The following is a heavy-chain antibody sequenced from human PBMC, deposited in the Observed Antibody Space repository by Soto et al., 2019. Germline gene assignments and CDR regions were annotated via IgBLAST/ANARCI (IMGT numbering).Heavy chain of an antibody. Sequence: PGGSLRLSCSISGFTFSDYAMHWVRQAPGKGLEYVSAISSNGDSTYYADSMKGRFTISRDNAKNTLYLQMSSLRAEDTAVYYCAKDHSHSSGYLGDYWGRGTLVTVSS. V-gene: IGHV3-64D*08. J-gene: IGHJ4*02. D-gene: IGHD3-22*01. CDR2: ISSNGDST. CDR3: AKDHSHSSGYLGDY. CDR1: GFTFSDYA.